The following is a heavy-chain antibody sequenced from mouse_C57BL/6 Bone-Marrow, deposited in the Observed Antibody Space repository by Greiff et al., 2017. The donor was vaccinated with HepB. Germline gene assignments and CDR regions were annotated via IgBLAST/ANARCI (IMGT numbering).Heavy chain of an antibody. CDR3: AAYYYGSRGGSGYYAMDY. CDR2: IDPEDGET. V-gene: IGHV14-2*01. D-gene: IGHD1-1*01. CDR1: GFNIKDYY. Sequence: EVKLMESGAELVKPGASVKLSCTASGFNIKDYYMHWVKQRTEQGLEWIGRIDPEDGETKYAPKFQGKATITADTSSNTAYLQLSSLTSEDTAVYYCAAYYYGSRGGSGYYAMDYWGQGTSVTVSS. J-gene: IGHJ4*01.